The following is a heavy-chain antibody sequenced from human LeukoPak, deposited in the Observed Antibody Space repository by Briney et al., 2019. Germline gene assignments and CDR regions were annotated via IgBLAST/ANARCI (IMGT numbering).Heavy chain of an antibody. D-gene: IGHD2-2*02. Sequence: GASVKVSCKASGYTFTGYYMHWVRQASGQGLEWMGWINPNSGGTNYTQKFQGRVTMTRDTSISTAYMVLSRLRSDETAVYYCAGGVNRSGAAIFYYFDCWGQGTLVT. CDR2: INPNSGGT. J-gene: IGHJ4*02. CDR1: GYTFTGYY. CDR3: AGGVNRSGAAIFYYFDC. V-gene: IGHV1-2*02.